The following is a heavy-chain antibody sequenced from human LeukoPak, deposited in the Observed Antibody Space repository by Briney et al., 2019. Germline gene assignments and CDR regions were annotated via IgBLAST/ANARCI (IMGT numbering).Heavy chain of an antibody. V-gene: IGHV1-8*02. J-gene: IGHJ3*02. D-gene: IGHD1-26*01. CDR3: ARAPKYSGSYGDAFDI. Sequence: ASVKVSCKASGYTFTSYDINWVRQATGQGLEWMGWMNPNSGNTGYAQKFQGRVTMTRNTSISTAYMELSSLGSEDTAVYYCARAPKYSGSYGDAFDIWGQGTMVTVSS. CDR2: MNPNSGNT. CDR1: GYTFTSYD.